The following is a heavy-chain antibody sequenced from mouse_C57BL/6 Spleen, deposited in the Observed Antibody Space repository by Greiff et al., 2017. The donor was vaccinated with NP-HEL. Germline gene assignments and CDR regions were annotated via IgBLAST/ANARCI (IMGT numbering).Heavy chain of an antibody. J-gene: IGHJ4*01. CDR3: ARSQLRLQGGAMDY. D-gene: IGHD3-2*02. CDR2: IDPNSGGT. Sequence: QVQLKQSGAELVKPGASVKLSCKASGYTFTSYWMHWVKQRPGRGLEWIGRIDPNSGGTKYNEKFKSKATLTVDKPSSTAYMQLSSLTSEDSAVYYCARSQLRLQGGAMDYWGQGTSVTVSS. V-gene: IGHV1-72*01. CDR1: GYTFTSYW.